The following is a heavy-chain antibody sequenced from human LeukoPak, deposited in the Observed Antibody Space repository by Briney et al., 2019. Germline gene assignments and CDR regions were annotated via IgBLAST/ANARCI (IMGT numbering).Heavy chain of an antibody. CDR2: ISHSGST. J-gene: IGHJ5*02. V-gene: IGHV4-34*01. CDR1: GGSFSGYY. Sequence: SETLSLTCAVYGGSFSGYYWSWIRQPPGKGLEWIGEISHSGSTNYTPSLKTRVTISVDTSKNQFSLKLGSVTATDTAVYYCARDGAATYYYGSGSYRNWFDPWGQGTLVTVSS. D-gene: IGHD3-10*01. CDR3: ARDGAATYYYGSGSYRNWFDP.